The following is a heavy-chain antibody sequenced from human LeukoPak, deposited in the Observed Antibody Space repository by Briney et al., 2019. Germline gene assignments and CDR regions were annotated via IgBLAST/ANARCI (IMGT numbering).Heavy chain of an antibody. Sequence: GGSLRLSCAASGFTFSSYSMNWVRQAPGKGLEWVSSISSSSSYIYYADSVKGRFTISRDNAKNSLYLQMNSLRAEDTAVYYCAREGSSWYDDYFDYWGQGTLVTVSS. CDR3: AREGSSWYDDYFDY. J-gene: IGHJ4*02. CDR1: GFTFSSYS. D-gene: IGHD6-13*01. V-gene: IGHV3-21*01. CDR2: ISSSSSYI.